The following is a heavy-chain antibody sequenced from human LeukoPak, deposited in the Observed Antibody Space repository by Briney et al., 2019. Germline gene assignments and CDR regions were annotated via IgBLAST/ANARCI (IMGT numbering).Heavy chain of an antibody. CDR1: GDSLSNHY. CDR2: IYPTGNT. CDR3: TTGRSATGCEY. V-gene: IGHV4-4*07. J-gene: IGHJ4*02. D-gene: IGHD3-9*01. Sequence: SETLSLTCTVSGDSLSNHYWTWIRQPDGKGLEWIGHIYPTGNTDYNPSLKSRLTMSVDKSKNQFSLKLTSVTAADSAVYYCTTGRSATGCEYWGQGTLVTVSS.